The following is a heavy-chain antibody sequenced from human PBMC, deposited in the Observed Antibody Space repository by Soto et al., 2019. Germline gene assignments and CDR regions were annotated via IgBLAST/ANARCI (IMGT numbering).Heavy chain of an antibody. CDR2: IYYSGTT. CDR1: GGSISSGGYY. V-gene: IGHV4-31*03. J-gene: IGHJ5*02. CDR3: ARCSLVVVPAPGFDP. D-gene: IGHD2-2*01. Sequence: SETLSLTCTVSGGSISSGGYYWSWIRQHPGKGLEWIGYIYYSGTTYYNPSLKSRVTISVDTSKNQFSLKLSSVSAADTALYYCARCSLVVVPAPGFDPWGRGTLVTAPQ.